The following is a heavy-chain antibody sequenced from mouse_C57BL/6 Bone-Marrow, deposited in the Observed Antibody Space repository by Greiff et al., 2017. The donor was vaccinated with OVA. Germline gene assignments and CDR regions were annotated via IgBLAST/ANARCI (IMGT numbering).Heavy chain of an antibody. CDR2: IHPNSGST. Sequence: QVQLQQPGAELVKPGASVKLSCKASGYTFTSYWMHWVKQRPGQGLEWIGMIHPNSGSTNYNEKFKSKATLTVDKSSSTAYMQLSSLTAEDSAVYYCAREKLRRDDYWGQGTTLTVSS. CDR1: GYTFTSYW. V-gene: IGHV1-64*01. D-gene: IGHD2-12*01. CDR3: AREKLRRDDY. J-gene: IGHJ2*01.